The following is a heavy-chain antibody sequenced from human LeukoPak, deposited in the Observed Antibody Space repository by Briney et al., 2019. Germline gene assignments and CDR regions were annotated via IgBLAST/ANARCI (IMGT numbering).Heavy chain of an antibody. CDR2: IYYSGST. D-gene: IGHD4-17*01. CDR1: GGSISSGDYY. Sequence: SQTLSLTCTVSGGSISSGDYYWSWIRQPPGKGLEWIGYIYYSGSTYYNPSLKRRVTISVDTSKNQFSLKLSSVTAADTAVYYCARVDSGDHYYYYGMDVWSQGTTVTVSS. CDR3: ARVDSGDHYYYYGMDV. V-gene: IGHV4-30-4*01. J-gene: IGHJ6*02.